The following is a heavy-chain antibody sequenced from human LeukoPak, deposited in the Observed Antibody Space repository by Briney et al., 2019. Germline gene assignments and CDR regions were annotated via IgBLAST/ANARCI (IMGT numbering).Heavy chain of an antibody. CDR3: AKGVTSTAIVSFDF. D-gene: IGHD2-21*02. CDR2: ISSNGGGT. CDR1: GFTFSSYA. Sequence: GASLRLSCAASGFTFSSYAMSWVRQAPGKGLEWVSVISSNGGGTYYADSVKGRFTISRDNSKNTLYLQMNSLRAEDTAVYYCAKGVTSTAIVSFDFWGQGTLVTVSS. V-gene: IGHV3-23*01. J-gene: IGHJ4*02.